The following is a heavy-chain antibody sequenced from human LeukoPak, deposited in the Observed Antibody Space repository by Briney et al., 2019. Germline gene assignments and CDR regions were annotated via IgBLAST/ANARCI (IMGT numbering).Heavy chain of an antibody. V-gene: IGHV4-59*08. CDR2: IYYSGST. CDR3: ARGTGYGYLAFDI. D-gene: IGHD5-18*01. CDR1: GGSISSYY. J-gene: IGHJ3*02. Sequence: SETLSLTCTVSGGSISSYYWSWIRQPPGKGLEWIGYIYYSGSTNYNPSLKSRVTISVDTSKNQFSLKLSSVTAADTAVYYCARGTGYGYLAFDIWGQGTMVTVSS.